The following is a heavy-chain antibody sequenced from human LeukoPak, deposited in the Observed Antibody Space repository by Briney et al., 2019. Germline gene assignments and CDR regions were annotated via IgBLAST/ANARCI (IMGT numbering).Heavy chain of an antibody. Sequence: SETLSPTCAVYGGSFSGYYWSWIRQPPGKGLEWIGEINHSGRTNYNPSLKSRVTISVDTSKNQFSLKLSSVTAVDTAVYYCARKQGAGATVWFDPWGQGTLVTVSS. CDR1: GGSFSGYY. CDR2: INHSGRT. J-gene: IGHJ5*02. D-gene: IGHD1-26*01. CDR3: ARKQGAGATVWFDP. V-gene: IGHV4-34*01.